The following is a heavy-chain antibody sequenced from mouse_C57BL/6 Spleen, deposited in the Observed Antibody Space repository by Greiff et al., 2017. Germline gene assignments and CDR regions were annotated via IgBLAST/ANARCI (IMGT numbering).Heavy chain of an antibody. CDR3: ARGLYPSYWYFDV. V-gene: IGHV1-26*01. Sequence: VQLQQSGPELVKPGASVKISCKASGYTFTDYYMNWVKQSHGKSLEWIGDINPNNGGTSYNQKFKGKATLTVDKSSSTAYMELRSLTSEDSAVYYCARGLYPSYWYFDVWGTGTTVTVSS. CDR2: INPNNGGT. CDR1: GYTFTDYY. J-gene: IGHJ1*03. D-gene: IGHD2-12*01.